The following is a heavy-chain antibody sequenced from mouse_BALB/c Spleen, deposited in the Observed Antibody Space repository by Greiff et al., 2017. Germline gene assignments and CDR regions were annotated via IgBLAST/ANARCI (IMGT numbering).Heavy chain of an antibody. Sequence: VQLQQSGAELAKPGASVKMSCKASGYTFTSYWMHWVKQRPGQGLEWIGYINPSTGYTEYNQKFKDKATLTADKSSSTAYMQLSSLTSEDSAVYYCARGWYGFDYWGQGTTLTVAS. CDR2: INPSTGYT. J-gene: IGHJ2*01. V-gene: IGHV1-7*01. CDR1: GYTFTSYW. CDR3: ARGWYGFDY. D-gene: IGHD2-1*01.